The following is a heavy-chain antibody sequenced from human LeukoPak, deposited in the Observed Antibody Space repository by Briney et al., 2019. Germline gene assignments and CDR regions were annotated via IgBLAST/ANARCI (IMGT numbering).Heavy chain of an antibody. V-gene: IGHV3-21*01. CDR2: ITSSSSYI. D-gene: IGHD5-18*01. CDR1: GFTFSSYT. Sequence: PGGSLRLSCAASGFTFSSYTMNWVRQAPGKGLEWVSSITSSSSYIYYADSVKGRFTISRDNAKNSLYLQMNSLRAEDTAVYYCARDRSLSYHDAFDIWGQGTMVTVSS. CDR3: ARDRSLSYHDAFDI. J-gene: IGHJ3*02.